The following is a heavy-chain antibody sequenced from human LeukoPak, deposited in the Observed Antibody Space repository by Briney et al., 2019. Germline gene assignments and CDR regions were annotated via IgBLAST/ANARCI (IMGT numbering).Heavy chain of an antibody. CDR2: IYTSGST. J-gene: IGHJ4*02. CDR3: AAWATYYYDSSGYFSGALDY. Sequence: PSQTLSLTCTVSGGSISSGSYYWSWIRQPAGKGLEWIGRIYTSGSTNYNPSLKSRVTISVDTSKNQFSLKLSSVTAADTAVYYCAAWATYYYDSSGYFSGALDYWGQGTLVTVSS. CDR1: GGSISSGSYY. V-gene: IGHV4-61*02. D-gene: IGHD3-22*01.